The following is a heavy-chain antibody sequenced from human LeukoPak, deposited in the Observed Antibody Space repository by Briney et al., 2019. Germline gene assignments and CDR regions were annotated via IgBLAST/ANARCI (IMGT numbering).Heavy chain of an antibody. D-gene: IGHD3-22*01. Sequence: SETLSLTCTVSGGSIRSYYWSWIRQPPGKGLEWIGYIYYRGSTNYNPSLKSRVTISVDTSKTQFSLKLSSVTAADTAVYYCARDKKDYYASSGYYYFAFDIWGQGTMVNVSS. CDR3: ARDKKDYYASSGYYYFAFDI. V-gene: IGHV4-59*01. J-gene: IGHJ3*02. CDR1: GGSIRSYY. CDR2: IYYRGST.